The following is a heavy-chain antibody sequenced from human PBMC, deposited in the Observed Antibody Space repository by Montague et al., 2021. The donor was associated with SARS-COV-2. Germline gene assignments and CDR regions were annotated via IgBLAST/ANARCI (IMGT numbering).Heavy chain of an antibody. D-gene: IGHD3-3*01. CDR2: INQDGSEK. J-gene: IGHJ4*02. Sequence: SLRLSCAATGFTFSSYWMSWVRQAPGKRLEWVANINQDGSEKYYVGSVRGRFTISRDNAKNSLSLQMDSLRDEDTAVYYCTTLLERDVDYWGRGTLLTVSS. CDR1: GFTFSSYW. V-gene: IGHV3-7*01. CDR3: TTLLERDVDY.